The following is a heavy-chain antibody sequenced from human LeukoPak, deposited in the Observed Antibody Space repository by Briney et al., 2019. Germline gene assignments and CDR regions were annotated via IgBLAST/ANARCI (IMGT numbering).Heavy chain of an antibody. D-gene: IGHD3-10*02. CDR2: ISSSGSTI. CDR3: AELGITMIGGV. Sequence: GRSLRLSCAASGFTFSSYGMNWVRQAPGKGLEWVSYISSSGSTIYYADSVKGRFTTSRDNAKNSLYLQMNSLRAEDTAVYYCAELGITMIGGVWGKGTTVTISS. CDR1: GFTFSSYG. J-gene: IGHJ6*04. V-gene: IGHV3-48*03.